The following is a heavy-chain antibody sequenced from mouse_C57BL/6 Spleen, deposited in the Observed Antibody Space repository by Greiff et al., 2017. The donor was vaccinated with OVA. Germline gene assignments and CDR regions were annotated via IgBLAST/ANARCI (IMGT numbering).Heavy chain of an antibody. V-gene: IGHV1-82*01. Sequence: VQLQQSGPELVKPGASVKISCKASGYAFSSSWMNWVKQRPGKGLEWIGRIYPGDGDTNYNGKFKGKATLTADKSSSTAYMQLSSLTSEDSAVYFCARGELRLPYYAMDYWGQGTSVTVSS. CDR2: IYPGDGDT. CDR1: GYAFSSSW. CDR3: ARGELRLPYYAMDY. J-gene: IGHJ4*01. D-gene: IGHD3-2*02.